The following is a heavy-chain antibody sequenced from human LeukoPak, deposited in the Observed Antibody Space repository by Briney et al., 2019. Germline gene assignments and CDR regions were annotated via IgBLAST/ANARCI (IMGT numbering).Heavy chain of an antibody. Sequence: ASVKVSCKASGYTFAHHNIDWVRQATRRGLEWMGYMSPNNGNTGYAQKFQGRVIMTRDPSTSTAYMELSNLRSEDTAIYYCARWSNTSPGGFDSWGQGSLVTVSS. CDR2: MSPNNGNT. CDR1: GYTFAHHN. CDR3: ARWSNTSPGGFDS. D-gene: IGHD3-16*01. V-gene: IGHV1-8*01. J-gene: IGHJ4*02.